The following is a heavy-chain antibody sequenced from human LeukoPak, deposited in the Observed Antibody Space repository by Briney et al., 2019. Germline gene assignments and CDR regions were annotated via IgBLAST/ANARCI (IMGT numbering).Heavy chain of an antibody. CDR3: ARGSYYYGSGSPNWFDP. V-gene: IGHV4-39*01. CDR1: GGSISSSSYY. Sequence: PSETLSLTCTVSGGSISSSSYYWGWIRQPPGKGLEWIGSIYYSGSTYYNPSHKSRVTISVDTSKNQFSLKLSSVTAADTAVYYCARGSYYYGSGSPNWFDPWGQGTLVTVSS. CDR2: IYYSGST. J-gene: IGHJ5*02. D-gene: IGHD3-10*01.